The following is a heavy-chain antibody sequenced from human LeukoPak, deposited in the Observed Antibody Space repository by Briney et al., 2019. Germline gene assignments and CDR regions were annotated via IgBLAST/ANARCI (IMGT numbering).Heavy chain of an antibody. D-gene: IGHD2-8*02. V-gene: IGHV3-74*01. Sequence: GGSLRLSCAASGFTLSSYWMHWVRQAPGKGLVWVSRIDTDERYTNYADSVKGRFTISRDNAKNTLYLQMNGLRAEDTAVYYCTRGLLGIDYWGQGTLVTVSS. J-gene: IGHJ4*02. CDR1: GFTLSSYW. CDR3: TRGLLGIDY. CDR2: IDTDERYT.